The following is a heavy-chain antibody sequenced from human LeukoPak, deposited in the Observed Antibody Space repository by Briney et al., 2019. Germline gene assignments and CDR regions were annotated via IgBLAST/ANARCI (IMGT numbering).Heavy chain of an antibody. CDR3: ASLPFYSCSWYVGFDY. V-gene: IGHV4-59*01. Sequence: SETLSLTCAVSGGSISSYYWSWIRQPPGKGLEWIGYIYYSGSTNYNPSLKSRVTISVDASKNQFSLYLSSVTAADTALYYCASLPFYSCSWYVGFDYCGQGTLVTVSS. CDR1: GGSISSYY. J-gene: IGHJ4*02. D-gene: IGHD6-13*01. CDR2: IYYSGST.